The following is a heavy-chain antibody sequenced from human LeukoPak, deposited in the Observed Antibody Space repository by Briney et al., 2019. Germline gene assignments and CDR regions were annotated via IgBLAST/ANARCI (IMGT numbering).Heavy chain of an antibody. Sequence: SLKGSCKASRGTFSSYAISWVRQAPGQGLEWMGGIIPIFGTANYAQKFQGRVTITADESTSTAYMELSSLRSEDTAVYYCARGPSEGYCSGGSCYYYYYGMDVWGKGTTVTVSS. CDR3: ARGPSEGYCSGGSCYYYYYGMDV. V-gene: IGHV1-69*13. D-gene: IGHD2-15*01. J-gene: IGHJ6*04. CDR2: IIPIFGTA. CDR1: RGTFSSYA.